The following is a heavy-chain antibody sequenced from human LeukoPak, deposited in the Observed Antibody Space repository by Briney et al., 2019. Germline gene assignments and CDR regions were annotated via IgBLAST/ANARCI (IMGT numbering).Heavy chain of an antibody. CDR2: ISSSSSYI. Sequence: GGSLRLSCAASGFTFSSYSMNWVRQAPGKGLEWVSSISSSSSYIYYADSVKGRFTISRDNAKNSRYLQMNSLRAEDTAVYYCASELNSYGYFDYWGQGTLVTVSS. D-gene: IGHD5-18*01. V-gene: IGHV3-21*01. CDR3: ASELNSYGYFDY. J-gene: IGHJ4*02. CDR1: GFTFSSYS.